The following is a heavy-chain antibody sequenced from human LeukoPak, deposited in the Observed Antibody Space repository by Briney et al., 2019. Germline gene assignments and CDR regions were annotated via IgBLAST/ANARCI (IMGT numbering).Heavy chain of an antibody. J-gene: IGHJ5*02. CDR1: GFTFSSYG. V-gene: IGHV3-66*01. CDR3: AKKYYYDSGGYYPS. CDR2: IYSGGNT. Sequence: GGSLRLSCAASGFTFSSYGMNWVRQAPGKGLEWVSVIYSGGNTYYADSVKGRFTISRDNSKNTLYLQMNSLRAEDTAVYYCAKKYYYDSGGYYPSWGQGTLVTVSS. D-gene: IGHD3-22*01.